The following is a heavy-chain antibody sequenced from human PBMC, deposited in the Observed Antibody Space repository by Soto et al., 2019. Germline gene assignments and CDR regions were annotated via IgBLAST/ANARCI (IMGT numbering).Heavy chain of an antibody. V-gene: IGHV4-59*12. CDR1: GGSISSYY. J-gene: IGHJ6*02. CDR2: IYYSGST. Sequence: PSETLSLTCTVSGGSISSYYWSWIRQPPGKGLEWIGYIYYSGSTNYNPSLKSRVTISVDTSKNQFSLKLSSVTPEDTAVYYCARTRYSYGGSHYFGVDVWGPGATVTVSS. D-gene: IGHD5-18*01. CDR3: ARTRYSYGGSHYFGVDV.